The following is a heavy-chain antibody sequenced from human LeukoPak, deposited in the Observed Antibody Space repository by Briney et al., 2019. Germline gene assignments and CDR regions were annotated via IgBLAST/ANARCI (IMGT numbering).Heavy chain of an antibody. J-gene: IGHJ4*02. CDR1: GGSISSSSYY. D-gene: IGHD3-22*01. V-gene: IGHV4-39*01. CDR3: ARQGGWLLL. Sequence: KPSETLSLTCTVSGGSISSSSYYWGWIRQPPGKGLEWIGSIYYSGSTYYNPSLKSRVTISVDTSKNQFSLKLSSVTAADTAVYYCARQGGWLLLWGQGTLVTVSS. CDR2: IYYSGST.